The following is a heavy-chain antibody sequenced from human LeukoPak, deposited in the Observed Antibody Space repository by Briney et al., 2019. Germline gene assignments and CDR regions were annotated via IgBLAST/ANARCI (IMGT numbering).Heavy chain of an antibody. Sequence: SETLSLTCSVSDDSITMYYWTWIRQPPGKGLEWIGNIFYSGSTYYSPSLKSRVTISLDTSRNQFSLKLNSVTAADTAVYYCAKSNGYGLVDIWGQGTMVTVSS. CDR1: DDSITMYY. V-gene: IGHV4-59*12. D-gene: IGHD3-10*01. CDR2: IFYSGST. J-gene: IGHJ3*02. CDR3: AKSNGYGLVDI.